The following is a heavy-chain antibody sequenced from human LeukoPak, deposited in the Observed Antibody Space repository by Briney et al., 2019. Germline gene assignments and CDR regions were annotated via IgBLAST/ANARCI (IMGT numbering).Heavy chain of an antibody. V-gene: IGHV4-59*01. CDR2: IYYSGST. J-gene: IGHJ6*03. CDR3: ARGMVINPAKGDYYMDV. D-gene: IGHD3-22*01. CDR1: GGSISSYY. Sequence: PSETLSLTCTVSGGSISSYYWSWIRQPPGKGLEWIGYIYYSGSTNYNPSLKSRVTISVDTSKNQFSLKLSSVTAADTAMYYCARGMVINPAKGDYYMDVWGKGTTVTVSS.